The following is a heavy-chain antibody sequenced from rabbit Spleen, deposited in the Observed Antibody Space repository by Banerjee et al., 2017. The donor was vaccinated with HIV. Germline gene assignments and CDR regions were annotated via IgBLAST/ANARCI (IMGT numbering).Heavy chain of an antibody. D-gene: IGHD1-1*01. CDR2: IDTSSGNT. Sequence: QSLEESGGGLVQPEGSLALTCKASGFTISSSYYMCWVRQAPGKGLEWIGCIDTSSGNTAYATWAKGRFTISKTSSTTVTLQMTSLTAADTATYFCARDLVAVIGWNFNLWGPGTLVTVS. CDR1: GFTISSSYY. J-gene: IGHJ4*01. V-gene: IGHV1S40*01. CDR3: ARDLVAVIGWNFNL.